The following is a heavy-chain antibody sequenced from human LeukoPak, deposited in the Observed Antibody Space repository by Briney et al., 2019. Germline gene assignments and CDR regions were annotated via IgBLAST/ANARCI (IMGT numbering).Heavy chain of an antibody. V-gene: IGHV4-34*01. J-gene: IGHJ4*02. D-gene: IGHD3-22*01. CDR1: GGSFSGYY. CDR2: INHSGST. Sequence: SETLSLTCAVYGGSFSGYYWSWIRQPPGKGLEWIGEINHSGSTNYNPSLKSRVTISVDTSKNQFSLKLSSVTAADTAVYYCARDSVGYASSGYHDYFDYWGQGTLVTVSS. CDR3: ARDSVGYASSGYHDYFDY.